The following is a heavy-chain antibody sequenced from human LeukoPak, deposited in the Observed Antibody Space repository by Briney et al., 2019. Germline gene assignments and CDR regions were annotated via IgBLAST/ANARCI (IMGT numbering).Heavy chain of an antibody. CDR1: GVSISSGGYY. CDR2: IYHSGST. CDR3: ARDLQVATSENDAFDI. Sequence: PSETLSLTCTVSGVSISSGGYYWSWIRQPPGKGLEWIGYIYHSGSTYYNPSLKSRVTISVDRSKNQFSLKLSSVTAADTAVYYCARDLQVATSENDAFDIWGQGTMVTVSS. D-gene: IGHD5-12*01. J-gene: IGHJ3*02. V-gene: IGHV4-30-2*01.